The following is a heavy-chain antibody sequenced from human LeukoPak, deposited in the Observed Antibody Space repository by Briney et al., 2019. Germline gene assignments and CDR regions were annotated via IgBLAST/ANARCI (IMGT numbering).Heavy chain of an antibody. CDR2: INPNSGGT. V-gene: IGHV1-2*02. J-gene: IGHJ4*02. Sequence: GASVKVSCKASGYSFSGYYLHWVRQAPGQGLEWMGWINPNSGGTYYAQKFQGRVTMTRDTSISTAYMELSSLRSEDTAVYYCARVGDYYDSSGYSVWGQGTLVTVSS. D-gene: IGHD3-22*01. CDR1: GYSFSGYY. CDR3: ARVGDYYDSSGYSV.